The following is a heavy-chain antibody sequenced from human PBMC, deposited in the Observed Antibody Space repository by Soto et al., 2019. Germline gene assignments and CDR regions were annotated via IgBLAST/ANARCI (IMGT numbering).Heavy chain of an antibody. D-gene: IGHD2-21*02. Sequence: ASLKLSCKVPGYTLSELPINSVRQAPGKGLEWMGGFDPEGSDTIYAQKFQGRVTMTSDTSTETAYMELESLTSEDTAFYYCATMGFCGPGCYSFDYWGQGTLVTVSS. V-gene: IGHV1-24*01. CDR1: GYTLSELP. CDR2: FDPEGSDT. J-gene: IGHJ4*02. CDR3: ATMGFCGPGCYSFDY.